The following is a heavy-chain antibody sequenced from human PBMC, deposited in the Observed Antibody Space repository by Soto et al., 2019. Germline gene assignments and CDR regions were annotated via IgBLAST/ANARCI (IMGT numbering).Heavy chain of an antibody. V-gene: IGHV3-30-3*01. CDR2: ISYDGSNK. D-gene: IGHD4-4*01. CDR1: GFTFSSYA. Sequence: QVQLVESGGGVVQPGRSLRLSCAASGFTFSSYAMHWVRQAPGKGLEWVAVISYDGSNKYYADSVKGRFTISRDNSKNTLYLQMNSLRAEDTAVYYCAREESPDDYSWYYYYGMDVW. J-gene: IGHJ6*01. CDR3: AREESPDDYSWYYYYGMDV.